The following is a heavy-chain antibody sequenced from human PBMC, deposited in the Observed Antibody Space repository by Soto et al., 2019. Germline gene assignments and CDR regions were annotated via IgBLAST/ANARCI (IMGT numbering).Heavy chain of an antibody. Sequence: QVHLVQSGAEVKKPGASVKVSCKGSGYAFTTYGITWVRQAPGQGLEWMGWISAHNGNTNYAQKPQGRVTVTRDTPTSTAYIELRSLRSDDTAVYYCARGRYGDYWGQGALVTVSS. CDR2: ISAHNGNT. CDR3: ARGRYGDY. J-gene: IGHJ4*02. CDR1: GYAFTTYG. D-gene: IGHD1-1*01. V-gene: IGHV1-18*01.